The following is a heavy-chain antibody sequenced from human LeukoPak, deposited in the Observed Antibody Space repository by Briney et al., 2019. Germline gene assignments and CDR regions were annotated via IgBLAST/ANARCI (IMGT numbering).Heavy chain of an antibody. D-gene: IGHD1-26*01. CDR2: IYYSGST. V-gene: IGHV4-59*12. CDR1: GGSISSYY. CDR3: ARGLGGSSYYYYYYGMDV. J-gene: IGHJ6*02. Sequence: SETLSLTCTVSGGSISSYYWSWIRQPPGKGREWIGFIYYSGSTNYDASLKSRVTISVDTSKNQFYLKMRSVTAEDTAVYYCARGLGGSSYYYYYYGMDVWGQGTTVTVSS.